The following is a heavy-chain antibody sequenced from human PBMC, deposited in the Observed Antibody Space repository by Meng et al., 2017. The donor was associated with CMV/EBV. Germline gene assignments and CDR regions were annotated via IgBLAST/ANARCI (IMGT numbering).Heavy chain of an antibody. CDR2: INHSGST. D-gene: IGHD1-26*01. CDR3: ARGVGATGKADY. V-gene: IGHV4-34*01. Sequence: HPQPWGAGLLKSSETLSLTGAVYVGSFIGYYWSWIRQPPGKGLEWIGEINHSGSTNYNPSLKSRVTISVDTSKNQFSLKLSSVTAADTAVYYCARGVGATGKADYWGQGTLVTVSS. J-gene: IGHJ4*02. CDR1: VGSFIGYY.